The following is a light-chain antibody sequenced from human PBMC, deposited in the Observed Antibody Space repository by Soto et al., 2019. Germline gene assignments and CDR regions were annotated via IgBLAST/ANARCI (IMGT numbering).Light chain of an antibody. V-gene: IGLV2-23*02. J-gene: IGLJ2*01. Sequence: QSALTQPASVSGSPGQSITISCTGTNNDVGAFHPVSWYQQHPVKAPKLIIFGVTERPSGVSNRFSGSKSANTASLTISGLQAEDEGDYYCCSYAGSGNYWIFGGGTKLTVL. CDR3: CSYAGSGNYWI. CDR2: GVT. CDR1: NNDVGAFHP.